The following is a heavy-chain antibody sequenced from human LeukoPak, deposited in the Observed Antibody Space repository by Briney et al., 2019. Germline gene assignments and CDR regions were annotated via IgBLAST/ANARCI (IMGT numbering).Heavy chain of an antibody. D-gene: IGHD3-9*01. CDR2: INPGGGSP. Sequence: ASVKVSCKASGYIFTNYFIHWVRQAPGQGLEWVGLINPGGGSPTYAQRFQGRVTMTADTSTTTVYMELSSLKSEETAVYYCARVYADILTGYYPDYWGQGTLVTVSS. CDR1: GYIFTNYF. CDR3: ARVYADILTGYYPDY. J-gene: IGHJ4*02. V-gene: IGHV1-46*01.